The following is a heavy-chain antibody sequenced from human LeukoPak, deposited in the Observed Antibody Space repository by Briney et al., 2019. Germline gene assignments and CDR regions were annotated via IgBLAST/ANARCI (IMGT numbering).Heavy chain of an antibody. D-gene: IGHD3-9*01. CDR1: GFTFSSYA. V-gene: IGHV3-30-3*01. J-gene: IGHJ4*02. Sequence: GGSLRLSCAASGFTFSSYAMHWVRQAPGRGLEWVAVISYDGSNKYYADSVKGRFTISRDNSKNTLYLQMNSLRAEDTAVYYCARAQAYRLVPFDYWGQGTLVTVSS. CDR2: ISYDGSNK. CDR3: ARAQAYRLVPFDY.